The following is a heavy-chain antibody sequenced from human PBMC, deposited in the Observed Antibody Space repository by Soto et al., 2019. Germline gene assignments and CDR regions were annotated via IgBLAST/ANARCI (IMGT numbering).Heavy chain of an antibody. D-gene: IGHD4-17*01. Sequence: PSETLSLTCTVSGGCISSYYWSWIRQPPGKGLEWIGYIYYSGSTNCNPSLKSRVTISVDTSKNQFSLKLSSVTAADTAVYYCARRYGASFDYWGPGTLVTVS. CDR2: IYYSGST. V-gene: IGHV4-59*01. CDR3: ARRYGASFDY. CDR1: GGCISSYY. J-gene: IGHJ4*02.